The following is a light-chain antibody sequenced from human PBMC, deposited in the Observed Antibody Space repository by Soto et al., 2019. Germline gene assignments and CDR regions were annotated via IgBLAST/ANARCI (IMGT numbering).Light chain of an antibody. CDR1: QSVSSY. CDR3: QQYGSSPPGT. Sequence: EIVLTQSPGTLSLSPGERATLSCRAGQSVSSYLAWYQQKPGQAPRLLIYGASSRATSIPDRFSGSGSGTDFTLTISRLEPEDSALYYCQQYGSSPPGTFGQGTRLEIK. J-gene: IGKJ5*01. V-gene: IGKV3-20*01. CDR2: GAS.